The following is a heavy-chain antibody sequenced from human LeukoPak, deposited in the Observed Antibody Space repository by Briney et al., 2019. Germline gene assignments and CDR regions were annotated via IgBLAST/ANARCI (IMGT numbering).Heavy chain of an antibody. CDR1: GGSISSGGYY. V-gene: IGHV4-31*03. CDR2: IYYSGST. J-gene: IGHJ4*02. Sequence: SETPSLTCTVSGGSISSGGYYWSWIRQHPGKGLEWIGYIYYSGSTYYNPSLKSRVTISVDTSKNQFSLKLSSVTAADTAVYYCARGPFGGATVDYWGQGTLVTVSS. CDR3: ARGPFGGATVDY. D-gene: IGHD3-16*02.